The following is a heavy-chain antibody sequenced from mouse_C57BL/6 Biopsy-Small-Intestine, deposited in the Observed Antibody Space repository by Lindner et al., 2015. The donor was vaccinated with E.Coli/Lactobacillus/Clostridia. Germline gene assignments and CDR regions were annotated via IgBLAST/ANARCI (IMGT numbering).Heavy chain of an antibody. CDR1: GYTFTDYY. CDR2: INPHNGGT. CDR3: ARGEDYGDFAN. V-gene: IGHV1-34*02. D-gene: IGHD2-13*01. J-gene: IGHJ3*01. Sequence: VQLQESGPELVKPGDSVKMSCKTSGYTFTDYYMDWVKQSHGKSLEWIGFINPHNGGTNYNQKFKGKATLTVDKSSNTVHMELHSLTSEDSAVYYCARGEDYGDFANWGQGTLVTVSA.